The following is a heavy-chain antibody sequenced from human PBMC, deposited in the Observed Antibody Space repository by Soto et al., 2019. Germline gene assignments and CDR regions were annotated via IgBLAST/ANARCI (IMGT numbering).Heavy chain of an antibody. J-gene: IGHJ6*02. Sequence: GESLKISCKGSGYTFTNYWIGWVRQMPGKGLEWMGIIYPGDSDTKYNPSFQGQVTISADKSITTTYLQWSSLKASDTAVYYCATDLGSYTSCYRCHYGMDVWGQGTTVTVSS. CDR3: ATDLGSYTSCYRCHYGMDV. CDR1: GYTFTNYW. D-gene: IGHD2-2*02. CDR2: IYPGDSDT. V-gene: IGHV5-51*01.